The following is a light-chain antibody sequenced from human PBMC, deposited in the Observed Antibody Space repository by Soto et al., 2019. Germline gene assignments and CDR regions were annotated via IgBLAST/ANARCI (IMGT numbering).Light chain of an antibody. J-gene: IGLJ2*01. CDR1: SSDVGGYNY. CDR2: EIN. V-gene: IGLV2-8*01. Sequence: QSALTQPPSASGSTGQSVTISCTGTSSDVGGYNYVSWYQQHPAKAPKLMIYEINKRPSVVPDRFSGSKSGNTASLTVSGLQADDEADYYCSSYSGSNNYVVFGGGTKLTVL. CDR3: SSYSGSNNYVV.